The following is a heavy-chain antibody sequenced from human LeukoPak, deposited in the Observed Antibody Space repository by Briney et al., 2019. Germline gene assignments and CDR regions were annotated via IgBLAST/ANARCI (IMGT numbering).Heavy chain of an antibody. D-gene: IGHD3-10*01. CDR1: GFTFSDDY. J-gene: IGHJ4*02. CDR3: ASPATYYGSGSYYY. CDR2: VSSSGSTI. V-gene: IGHV3-11*01. Sequence: PGGSLRLSCAASGFTFSDDYMSWIRQAPGKGLEWVSYVSSSGSTIYYADSVKGRFTISRDNAKNSLYLQMNSLRAEDTAVYYCASPATYYGSGSYYYWGQGTLVTVSS.